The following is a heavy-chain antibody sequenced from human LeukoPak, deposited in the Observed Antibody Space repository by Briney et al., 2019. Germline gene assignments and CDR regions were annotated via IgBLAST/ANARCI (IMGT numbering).Heavy chain of an antibody. V-gene: IGHV4-59*08. J-gene: IGHJ4*02. CDR2: IHYSGYI. Sequence: KPSETLSLTCTVSGASVTSDHWSWLRQPPAKGLEWIAYIHYSGYINYNPSLRGRSTISLDTSKNQMSLRLNSVTAADTAVYYCARHTPGRTGGDFDYWGQGMLVTVSS. CDR1: GASVTSDH. D-gene: IGHD3-10*01. CDR3: ARHTPGRTGGDFDY.